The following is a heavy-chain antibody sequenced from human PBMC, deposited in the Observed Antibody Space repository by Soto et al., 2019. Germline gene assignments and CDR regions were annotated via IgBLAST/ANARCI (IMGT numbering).Heavy chain of an antibody. CDR3: ARHYCSSTSCYPVYYYYYGMDV. V-gene: IGHV5-51*01. Sequence: PGEPLKISGKGSGYSFTSYWIGWVRQMPGKGLEGRGIIYPGDSDTRYSPSFQGQVTISADKSISTAYLQWSSLKASDTAMYYCARHYCSSTSCYPVYYYYYGMDVWGQGTTVTVSS. CDR1: GYSFTSYW. D-gene: IGHD2-2*01. CDR2: IYPGDSDT. J-gene: IGHJ6*02.